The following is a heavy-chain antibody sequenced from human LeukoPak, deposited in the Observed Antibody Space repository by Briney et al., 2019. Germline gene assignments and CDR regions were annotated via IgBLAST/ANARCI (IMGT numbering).Heavy chain of an antibody. J-gene: IGHJ4*02. D-gene: IGHD4-23*01. CDR3: ARSGWTVVTPENY. CDR2: IYHSGST. CDR1: GYFISSGYY. V-gene: IGHV4-38-2*02. Sequence: SETLSLTCSVSGYFISSGYYWGWIRQPPGKGLEWIGSIYHSGSTYYNPSLKSRVTISIDTSKNQFSLKLSSVTAADTAVYYCARSGWTVVTPENYWGQGTLVTVPS.